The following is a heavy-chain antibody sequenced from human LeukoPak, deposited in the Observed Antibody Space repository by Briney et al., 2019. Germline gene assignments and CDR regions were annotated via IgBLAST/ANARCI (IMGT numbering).Heavy chain of an antibody. D-gene: IGHD6-13*01. CDR1: GFTFSSYG. CDR3: AKDQRLQGYSSNWFVDF. CDR2: IRYDGSNR. V-gene: IGHV3-30*02. Sequence: PGGSLRLSCAASGFTFSSYGIHWVRQAPGKGLEWVAFIRYDGSNRYYADSVKGRFTISRDNSKNTLFLQMNSLRAEDTAVYYCAKDQRLQGYSSNWFVDFWGQGTLVTVSS. J-gene: IGHJ4*02.